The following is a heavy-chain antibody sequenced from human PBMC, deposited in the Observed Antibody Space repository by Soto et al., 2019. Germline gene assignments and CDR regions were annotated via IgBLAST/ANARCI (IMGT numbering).Heavy chain of an antibody. CDR3: ARDVAHYDSCGYYY. D-gene: IGHD3-22*01. Sequence: PGGSLILSCAASGFTFSDYYMSWIRQAPGKGLEWVSYISSSSTYTTYADSVKGRFTISRDNAKNSLYLQMNSLRAEDTAVYYCARDVAHYDSCGYYYWGQGTLGTVSS. V-gene: IGHV3-11*05. CDR1: GFTFSDYY. J-gene: IGHJ4*02. CDR2: ISSSSTYT.